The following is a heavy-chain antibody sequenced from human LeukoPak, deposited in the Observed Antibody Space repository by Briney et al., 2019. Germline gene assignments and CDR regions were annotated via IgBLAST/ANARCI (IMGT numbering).Heavy chain of an antibody. CDR2: ISSSSSYI. V-gene: IGHV3-21*01. CDR1: GFTFSSYS. CDR3: ARVRTLWFGELPSYYFDY. Sequence: GSLRLSCAASGFTFSSYSMNWVRQAPGKGLEWVSSISSSSSYIYYADSVKGRFTISRDNAKNSLYLQMNSLRAEDTAVYYCARVRTLWFGELPSYYFDYWGQGTLVTVSS. D-gene: IGHD3-10*01. J-gene: IGHJ4*02.